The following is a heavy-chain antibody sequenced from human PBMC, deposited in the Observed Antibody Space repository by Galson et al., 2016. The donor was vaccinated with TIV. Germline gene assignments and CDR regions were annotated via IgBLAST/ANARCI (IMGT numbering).Heavy chain of an antibody. V-gene: IGHV1-3*01. CDR2: INPANGDT. Sequence: SVKVSCKASGYTFIGYVIHWVRQAPGQRLEWMGWINPANGDTQSSQRFQGKFTLTTDTSASTAYMELSSLGSEDTAVYYCARDRGGTGGFDKWGQGTLVTVSS. D-gene: IGHD1-14*01. CDR3: ARDRGGTGGFDK. CDR1: GYTFIGYV. J-gene: IGHJ4*02.